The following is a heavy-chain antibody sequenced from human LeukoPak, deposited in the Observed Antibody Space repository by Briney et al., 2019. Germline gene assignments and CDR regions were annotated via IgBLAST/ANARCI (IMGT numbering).Heavy chain of an antibody. CDR2: IGWNSGSI. D-gene: IGHD4-17*01. CDR3: AKGPTSTGTDYFDS. J-gene: IGHJ4*02. V-gene: IGHV3-9*01. Sequence: GGSLRLSCAASGFTFDDYAMHWVRRAPGKGLEWGSGIGWNSGSIGYADSVKGRFTISRDNAKNSLYLQMNSLRAEDTALYYCAKGPTSTGTDYFDSWGQGTLVTVSS. CDR1: GFTFDDYA.